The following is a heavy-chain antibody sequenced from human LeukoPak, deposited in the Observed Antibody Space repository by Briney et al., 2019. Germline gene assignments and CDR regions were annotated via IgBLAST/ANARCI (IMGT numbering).Heavy chain of an antibody. J-gene: IGHJ6*03. D-gene: IGHD6-13*01. CDR3: ARVVGSSSWYEFYYYYMDV. Sequence: GGSLRLSCAASGFTFSSYEMNWVRQAPGKGLEWVSYISSSGSTIYYADSVKGRFTISRDNAKNSLYLQMNSLRAEDTAVYYCARVVGSSSWYEFYYYYMDVWGKGTTVTISS. V-gene: IGHV3-48*03. CDR1: GFTFSSYE. CDR2: ISSSGSTI.